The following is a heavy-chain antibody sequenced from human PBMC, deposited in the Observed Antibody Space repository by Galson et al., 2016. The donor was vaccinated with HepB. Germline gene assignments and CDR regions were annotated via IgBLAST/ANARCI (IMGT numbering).Heavy chain of an antibody. CDR3: ARRKFSPGYSSGWYYFDY. V-gene: IGHV4-34*01. Sequence: LTCAVYGGSFSGYYWSWIRQPPGKGLEWIGEINHSGSTNYNPSLKSRVTISVDTSKNQFSVKLSSVTAADTAMSYCARRKFSPGYSSGWYYFDYWGQGTLVTVSS. CDR2: INHSGST. J-gene: IGHJ4*02. D-gene: IGHD6-19*01. CDR1: GGSFSGYY.